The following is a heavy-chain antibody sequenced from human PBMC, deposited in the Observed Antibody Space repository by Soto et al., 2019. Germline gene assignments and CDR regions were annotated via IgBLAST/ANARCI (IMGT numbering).Heavy chain of an antibody. J-gene: IGHJ4*02. CDR3: ARILWIFPCSGGSCHLYFDY. CDR1: GFSLSNARMG. D-gene: IGHD2-15*01. V-gene: IGHV2-26*01. Sequence: QVTLKESGPVLVKPTETLTLTCTVSGFSLSNARMGVSWIRQPPGKALEWLAHIFSNDEKSYSTSLKSRLTIFKDTSKSQVVLTMTNMDPVDTATYYCARILWIFPCSGGSCHLYFDYWGQGTLVTVSS. CDR2: IFSNDEK.